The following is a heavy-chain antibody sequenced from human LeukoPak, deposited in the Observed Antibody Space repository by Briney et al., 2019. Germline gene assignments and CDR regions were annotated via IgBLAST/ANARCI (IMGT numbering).Heavy chain of an antibody. CDR3: ARNQTYDSSGYHVGSFDY. CDR1: GYTFTSYG. J-gene: IGHJ4*02. Sequence: APVKVSCKASGYTFTSYGISWVRQAPGQGLEWMGWISAYNGNTNYAQKFQGRVTMTTDTSTSTAYMELRSLRSDDTAVYYCARNQTYDSSGYHVGSFDYWGQGTLVTVSS. V-gene: IGHV1-18*01. CDR2: ISAYNGNT. D-gene: IGHD3-22*01.